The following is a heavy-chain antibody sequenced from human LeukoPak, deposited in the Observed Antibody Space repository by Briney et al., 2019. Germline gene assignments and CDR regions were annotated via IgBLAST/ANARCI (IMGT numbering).Heavy chain of an antibody. Sequence: NPSETLSLTCTVSGGSISSSSYYWGWIRQPPGKGLEWIGSIYYSGSTHYNPSLKSRVTISVDTSKNQFSLKLSSVTAADTAVYCCASPPGIAAAGYFEYWGQGTLVTVSS. J-gene: IGHJ4*02. CDR2: IYYSGST. CDR1: GGSISSSSYY. V-gene: IGHV4-39*01. CDR3: ASPPGIAAAGYFEY. D-gene: IGHD6-13*01.